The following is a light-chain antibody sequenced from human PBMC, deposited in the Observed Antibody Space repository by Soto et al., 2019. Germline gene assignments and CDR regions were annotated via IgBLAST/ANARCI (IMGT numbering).Light chain of an antibody. CDR2: ANS. CDR3: QSSDSSLTGSV. J-gene: IGLJ1*01. CDR1: SSNIGAGYD. V-gene: IGLV1-40*01. Sequence: QAVVTQPPSVSGAPGQRVTISCTGSSSNIGAGYDVHWYQQLPGTAPKLLIFANSNRPSGVPDRFSGSKSGTSASLAITGLQAEDEADYYCQSSDSSLTGSVFGTGTKLTVL.